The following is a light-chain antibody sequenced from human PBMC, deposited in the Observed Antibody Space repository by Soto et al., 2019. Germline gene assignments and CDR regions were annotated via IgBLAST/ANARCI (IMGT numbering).Light chain of an antibody. V-gene: IGKV4-1*01. CDR3: QQYYSTPCT. Sequence: DIVMTQSPDSLAVSLGERATINCKSSQSVLSSSNNKNYLTWYQQKLGQPPRLLIYWASTRESGVPDRFSGSGSGADFTLTINSLQAEDVAVYYCQQYYSTPCTFGQGTKVEIK. CDR1: QSVLSSSNNKNY. CDR2: WAS. J-gene: IGKJ1*01.